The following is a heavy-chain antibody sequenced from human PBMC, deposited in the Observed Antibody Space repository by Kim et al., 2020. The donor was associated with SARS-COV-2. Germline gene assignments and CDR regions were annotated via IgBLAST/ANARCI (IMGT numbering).Heavy chain of an antibody. V-gene: IGHV4-34*01. CDR1: GGSFSGYY. Sequence: SETLSLTCAVYGGSFSGYYWSWIRQPPGKGLEWIGEINHSGSTNYNPSLKSRVTISVDTSKNQFSLKLSSVTAADTAVYYCAREWVYGGDYGAYYYYYGMDVWGQGTTVTVSS. J-gene: IGHJ6*02. CDR3: AREWVYGGDYGAYYYYYGMDV. CDR2: INHSGST. D-gene: IGHD2-21*02.